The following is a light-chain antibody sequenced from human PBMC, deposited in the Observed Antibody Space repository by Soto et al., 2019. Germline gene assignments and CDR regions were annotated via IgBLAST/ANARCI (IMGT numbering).Light chain of an antibody. CDR2: KAS. J-gene: IGKJ4*01. V-gene: IGKV1-5*03. Sequence: DIQMTQSPSTLSASVGDRVTITCRASQSISSWLAWYQQKPGKAPNLLIYKASSIESGVPSRFSGSGSGTEFTLTISSLQLDDFATYYCQQYNSYPLTFGGGTKVEIK. CDR3: QQYNSYPLT. CDR1: QSISSW.